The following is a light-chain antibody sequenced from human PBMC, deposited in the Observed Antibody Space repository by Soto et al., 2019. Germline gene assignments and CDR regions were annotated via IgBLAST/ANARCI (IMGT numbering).Light chain of an antibody. CDR3: QQYNEWPFT. CDR2: GGS. Sequence: EIVMTQSRVTLSVSPGERATLSCRASQSVSSNLAWYQQKPAQAPRLLTYGGSARASGVPTRFSGSGSGTEFTLTISSLQSEDFAVYYCQQYNEWPFTFGPGTKVDIK. J-gene: IGKJ3*01. CDR1: QSVSSN. V-gene: IGKV3-15*01.